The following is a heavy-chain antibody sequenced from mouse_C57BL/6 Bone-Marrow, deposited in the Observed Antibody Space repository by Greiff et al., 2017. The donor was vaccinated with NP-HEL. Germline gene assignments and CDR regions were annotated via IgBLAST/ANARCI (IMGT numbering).Heavy chain of an antibody. J-gene: IGHJ1*03. V-gene: IGHV3-6*01. CDR1: GYSITSGYY. D-gene: IGHD6-1*01. Sequence: DVQLQESGPGLVKPSQSLSLTCSVTGYSITSGYYWNWIRQFPGNKLEWMGYISYDGSNNYNPSLKNRISITRDTSKNQFFLKLNSVTTEDTATYYCARDPLFAPYWYFDVWGTGTTVTVSS. CDR3: ARDPLFAPYWYFDV. CDR2: ISYDGSN.